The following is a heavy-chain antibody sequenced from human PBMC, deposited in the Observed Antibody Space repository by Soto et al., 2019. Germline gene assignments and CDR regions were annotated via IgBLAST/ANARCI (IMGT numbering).Heavy chain of an antibody. V-gene: IGHV6-1*01. J-gene: IGHJ5*02. CDR3: AKGDNLGPKTGYAFDP. Sequence: SQTLSLTCAISGDSVSSNTASWNWIRHSPSRGLEWLGRTYVRSKWYNDYAVSVKSRIIINPDTSNNQFSLQLNSVTPEDTAVYFCAKGDNLGPKTGYAFDPWGQGIMVTVSS. CDR2: TYVRSKWYN. CDR1: GDSVSSNTAS. D-gene: IGHD5-12*01.